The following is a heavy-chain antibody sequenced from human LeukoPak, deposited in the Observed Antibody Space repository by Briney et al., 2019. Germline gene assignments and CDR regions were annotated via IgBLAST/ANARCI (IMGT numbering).Heavy chain of an antibody. J-gene: IGHJ4*02. Sequence: GGSLRLSCAASGFTFSSYAMSWVRQAPGKGLEWVSAISGSGGSTYYADSVKGRSTISRDNSKNTLYLQMNSLRAEDTAVYYCAKDSYSSPRGFDYWGQGTLVTVSS. CDR2: ISGSGGST. D-gene: IGHD3-22*01. V-gene: IGHV3-23*01. CDR1: GFTFSSYA. CDR3: AKDSYSSPRGFDY.